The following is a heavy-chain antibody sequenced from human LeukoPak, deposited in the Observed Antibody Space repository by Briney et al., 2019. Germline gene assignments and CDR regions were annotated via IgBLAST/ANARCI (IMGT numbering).Heavy chain of an antibody. CDR1: GGSISRPNW. Sequence: PSETLSLTCTVSGGSISRPNWWSWVRQTPGKGLEWIGEIYHSGGTSYNPSLKSRVTISVDTSKNQFSLKLSSVTAADTAVYYCARRTPGSSWHYYYYMDVRGKGTTVTVSS. CDR3: ARRTPGSSWHYYYYMDV. J-gene: IGHJ6*03. CDR2: IYHSGGT. V-gene: IGHV4-4*02. D-gene: IGHD6-13*01.